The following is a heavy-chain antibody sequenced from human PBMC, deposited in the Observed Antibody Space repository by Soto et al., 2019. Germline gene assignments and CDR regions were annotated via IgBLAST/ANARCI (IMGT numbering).Heavy chain of an antibody. CDR2: IHYSGSA. V-gene: IGHV4-39*01. CDR1: GGSISSSSSH. CDR3: ASTHIVVVTDAFDI. J-gene: IGHJ3*02. D-gene: IGHD2-21*02. Sequence: ASETLSLTCTVSGGSISSSSSHWGWFRQPPGKGLEWIGSIHYSGSAYYNPSLKSRLTMSVDTSKNQFSLKLTSVTAADTAVFYCASTHIVVVTDAFDIWGQGTMVTVSS.